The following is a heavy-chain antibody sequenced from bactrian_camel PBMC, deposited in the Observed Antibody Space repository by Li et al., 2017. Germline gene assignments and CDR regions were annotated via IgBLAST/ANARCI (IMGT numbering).Heavy chain of an antibody. V-gene: IGHV3S63*01. D-gene: IGHD2*01. J-gene: IGHJ4*01. CDR3: AASSRSYCLLRLVTSSYNY. CDR1: GHSYSHYC. Sequence: VQLVESGGGSVQADGSLTLSCAASGHSYSHYCLGWFRQAPGKEREGVARISPGVGSTYYADSVKGRFTISQDNAKNTLYLQINSLKPEDTAMYYCAASSRSYCLLRLVTSSYNYWGQGTQVTVS. CDR2: ISPGVGST.